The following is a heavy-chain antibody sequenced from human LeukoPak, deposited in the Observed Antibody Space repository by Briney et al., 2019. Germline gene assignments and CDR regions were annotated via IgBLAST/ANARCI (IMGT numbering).Heavy chain of an antibody. D-gene: IGHD3-10*01. Sequence: GGSLRLSCAASGFTFSSYEMNWVRQAPGKGLEWVSSISSSSSYIYYADSVKGRFTISRDNAKNSLYLQMNSLRAEDTAVYYCAREYMVRGVAFDYWGQGTLVTVSS. J-gene: IGHJ4*02. V-gene: IGHV3-21*01. CDR3: AREYMVRGVAFDY. CDR1: GFTFSSYE. CDR2: ISSSSSYI.